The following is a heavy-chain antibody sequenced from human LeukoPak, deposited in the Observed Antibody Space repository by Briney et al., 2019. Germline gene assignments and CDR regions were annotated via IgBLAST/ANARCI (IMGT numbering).Heavy chain of an antibody. CDR2: ISSSSSYI. V-gene: IGHV3-21*01. D-gene: IGHD2-2*01. J-gene: IGHJ4*02. Sequence: GGSLRLSCAASGFTFSSYSMNWVRQAPGKGLEWVSSISSSSSYIYYADSVKGRFTISRDNAKNSLYLQMNSLRAEDTAVYYCARGGRHIVVVPAAYVFDYWGQGTLVTVSP. CDR1: GFTFSSYS. CDR3: ARGGRHIVVVPAAYVFDY.